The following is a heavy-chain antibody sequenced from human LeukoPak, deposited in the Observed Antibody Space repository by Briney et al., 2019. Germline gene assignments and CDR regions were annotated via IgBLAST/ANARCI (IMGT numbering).Heavy chain of an antibody. CDR1: GFTVSSNY. Sequence: QAGGSLRLSCAASGFTVSSNYMSGVPQAPGRGLEWVSVIYSGGSTYYADSVKGRFTISRDNSKNTLYLQMNTLRAEDTAVYHCARRYSSTSRGAFDIWGPGTMVTVSS. CDR2: IYSGGST. J-gene: IGHJ3*02. D-gene: IGHD6-13*01. CDR3: ARRYSSTSRGAFDI. V-gene: IGHV3-53*01.